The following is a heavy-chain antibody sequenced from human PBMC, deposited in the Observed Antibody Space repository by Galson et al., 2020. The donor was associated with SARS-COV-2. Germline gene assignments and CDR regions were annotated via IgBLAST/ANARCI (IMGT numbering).Heavy chain of an antibody. D-gene: IGHD3-3*02. CDR1: GFTVSSNY. J-gene: IGHJ4*02. Sequence: GGSLRLSCAASGFTVSSNYMSWVSQAPGKGLEWVSVIYSGGSTYYADSVKGRFTISRHNSKNTLYLQMNSLRAEDTAVYYCARDPFALWGYWGQGTLVTVSS. V-gene: IGHV3-53*04. CDR2: IYSGGST. CDR3: ARDPFALWGY.